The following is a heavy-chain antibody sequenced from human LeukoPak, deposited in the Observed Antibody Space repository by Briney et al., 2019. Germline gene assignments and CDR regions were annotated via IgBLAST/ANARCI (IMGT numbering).Heavy chain of an antibody. V-gene: IGHV1-2*06. CDR2: INPNSGGT. J-gene: IGHJ4*02. CDR1: GYTFTGYY. CDR3: ARGPKTYYYDSSGYYYY. D-gene: IGHD3-22*01. Sequence: ASVKVSCKAPGYTFTGYYMHWVRQAPGQGLEWMGRINPNSGGTNYAQKFQGRVTMTRDTSISTAYMELSRLRSDDTAVYYCARGPKTYYYDSSGYYYYWGQGTLVTVSS.